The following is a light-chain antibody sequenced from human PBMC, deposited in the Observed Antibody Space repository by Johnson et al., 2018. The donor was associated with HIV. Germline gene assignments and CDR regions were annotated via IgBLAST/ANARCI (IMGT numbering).Light chain of an antibody. CDR2: ENN. CDR1: SSNIGNNY. J-gene: IGLJ1*01. CDR3: GTWDSSLGAGGFV. V-gene: IGLV1-51*02. Sequence: QSVLTQPPSVSAAPGQKVTISCSGSSSNIGNNYVSWYQQLPGTAPKLLIYENNKRPSGIPDRFSGSKSGTSATLGITGLQTGDEADYYCGTWDSSLGAGGFVVGTGTKGTVL.